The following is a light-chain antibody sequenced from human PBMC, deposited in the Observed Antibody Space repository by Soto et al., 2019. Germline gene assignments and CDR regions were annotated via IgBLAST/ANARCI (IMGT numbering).Light chain of an antibody. CDR3: CSYAGSSTLV. Sequence: QSALTQPASVSGFPVQSITISCTGTNSDVGSYKFVSWYQQHPGKAPKLMIYEGSKRPSGVSNRFSGSKSGNTASLTISGLQAEAEADYYCCSYAGSSTLVFGGGTKLTVL. J-gene: IGLJ2*01. CDR2: EGS. CDR1: NSDVGSYKF. V-gene: IGLV2-23*01.